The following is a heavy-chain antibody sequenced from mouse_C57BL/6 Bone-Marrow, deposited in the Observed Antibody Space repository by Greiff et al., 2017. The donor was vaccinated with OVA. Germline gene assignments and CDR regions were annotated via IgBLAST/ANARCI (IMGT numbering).Heavy chain of an antibody. CDR1: GYTFTSYW. V-gene: IGHV1-59*01. J-gene: IGHJ2*01. CDR3: AREEGYDGFDY. CDR2: IDPSDSYT. D-gene: IGHD2-2*01. Sequence: VKLQQPGAELVRPGTSVKLSCKASGYTFTSYWMHWVKQRPGQGLEWIGVIDPSDSYTNYNQKFKGKATLTVDTSSSTAYMQLSSLTSEDSAVYYCAREEGYDGFDYWGQGTTLTVSS.